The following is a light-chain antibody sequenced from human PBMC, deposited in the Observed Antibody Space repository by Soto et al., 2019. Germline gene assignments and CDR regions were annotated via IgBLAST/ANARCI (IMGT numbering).Light chain of an antibody. CDR3: QQYDNLPIT. CDR1: QAITKY. Sequence: DIQMTQSPSSLSASLGDRVTITCQASQAITKYLNWYQQKPGKAPKLLIFDASNLETGVPSRFSGSGSGTDFTFSISSLQPEDIATYYCQQYDNLPITFGQGTRLE. CDR2: DAS. V-gene: IGKV1-33*01. J-gene: IGKJ5*01.